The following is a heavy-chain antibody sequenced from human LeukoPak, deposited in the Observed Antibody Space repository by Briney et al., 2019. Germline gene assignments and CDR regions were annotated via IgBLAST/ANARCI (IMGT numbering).Heavy chain of an antibody. D-gene: IGHD3-10*01. J-gene: IGHJ4*02. Sequence: GGSLRLSCAASGFTFSSYGMTWVRQAPGKGLEWVSGINSDGGTTTYADSVKGRFTISRDNAKNTLCLQMNNLRAEDTAIYYCATDYYVSGSYYRLFYWGQGTLVTVSS. CDR1: GFTFSSYG. CDR3: ATDYYVSGSYYRLFY. CDR2: INSDGGTT. V-gene: IGHV3-74*01.